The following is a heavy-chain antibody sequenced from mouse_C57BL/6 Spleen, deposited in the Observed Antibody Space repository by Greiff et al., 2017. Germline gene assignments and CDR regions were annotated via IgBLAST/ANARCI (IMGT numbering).Heavy chain of an antibody. D-gene: IGHD2-4*01. CDR1: GFTFSNYW. Sequence: EVTVEESGGGLVQPGGSMKLSCVASGFTFSNYWMNWVRQSPEKGLEWVAQIRLKSDNYATHYAESVKGRFTISSDDSKSSVYLQMNNLRAEDTAIYYCTGPIYYDYDVFAYWGQGTLVTVSA. CDR3: TGPIYYDYDVFAY. CDR2: IRLKSDNYAT. V-gene: IGHV6-3*01. J-gene: IGHJ3*01.